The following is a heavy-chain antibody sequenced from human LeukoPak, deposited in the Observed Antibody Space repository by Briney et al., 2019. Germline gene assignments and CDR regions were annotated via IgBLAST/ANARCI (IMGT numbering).Heavy chain of an antibody. CDR1: GFTFSSYA. V-gene: IGHV3-23*01. Sequence: GGSLRLSCAAAGFTFSSYAMSWVRQAPGKGLEWVSAISGSGGSTYYADSVKGRFTISRDNSKNTLYLQMNSLRAEDTAVYYCAKDRVTRYSGYGLGDDWGQGTLVTVSS. D-gene: IGHD5-12*01. J-gene: IGHJ4*02. CDR3: AKDRVTRYSGYGLGDD. CDR2: ISGSGGST.